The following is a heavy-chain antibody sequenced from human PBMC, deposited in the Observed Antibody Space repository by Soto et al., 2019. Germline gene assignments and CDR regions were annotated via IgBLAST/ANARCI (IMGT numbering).Heavy chain of an antibody. J-gene: IGHJ5*02. CDR3: ARHWRSSGFKFDP. Sequence: SETLSLTCTVSGGSISSSSYYWGWIRQPPGKGLEWIGSTYYSGSTYYNPSLKSRVTISVDTSKNQFSLKLSSVTAADTAVYYCARHWRSSGFKFDPWGQGTLVTVSS. CDR1: GGSISSSSYY. V-gene: IGHV4-39*01. D-gene: IGHD6-6*01. CDR2: TYYSGST.